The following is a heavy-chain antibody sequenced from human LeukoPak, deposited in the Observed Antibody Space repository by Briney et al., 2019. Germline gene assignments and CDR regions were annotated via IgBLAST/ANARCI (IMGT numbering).Heavy chain of an antibody. Sequence: SETLSLTCTVSGGSIGSNVHYWGWIRQPPGKGLEWIASVYYSGSTYYNPSLKSRVTMSVDTSKNQFSLKLSSVTAADTAVYHCARTYYYDSSGYLNHWFDPWGQGTLVTVSS. CDR1: GGSIGSNVHY. J-gene: IGHJ5*02. CDR3: ARTYYYDSSGYLNHWFDP. CDR2: VYYSGST. V-gene: IGHV4-39*07. D-gene: IGHD3-22*01.